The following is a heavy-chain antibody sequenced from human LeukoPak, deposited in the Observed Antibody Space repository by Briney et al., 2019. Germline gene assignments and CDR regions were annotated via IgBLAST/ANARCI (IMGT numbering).Heavy chain of an antibody. Sequence: AGGSLRLSCAASGFTFSRNSMNWVRQAPGKGLEWVSSISTSSSYIYYADSVKGRFTISRDNAKKSLYLQMNSLRADDTAVYYCARGASVVAGSDDVFDIWGQGTMVTVSS. CDR2: ISTSSSYI. CDR1: GFTFSRNS. V-gene: IGHV3-21*01. D-gene: IGHD6-19*01. J-gene: IGHJ3*02. CDR3: ARGASVVAGSDDVFDI.